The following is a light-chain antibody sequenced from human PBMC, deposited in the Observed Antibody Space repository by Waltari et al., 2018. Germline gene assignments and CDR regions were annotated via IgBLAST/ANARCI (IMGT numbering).Light chain of an antibody. Sequence: EVVMTQSSATLSVSPGERATLSCRASQSITTNLAWYQMKPGQAPRLLIYGASTRATGIPARFSGSGSGTEFTLTITSMQSEDFAVYYCQHYNIWPFTFGPGTKVDVK. J-gene: IGKJ3*01. CDR1: QSITTN. CDR2: GAS. CDR3: QHYNIWPFT. V-gene: IGKV3-15*01.